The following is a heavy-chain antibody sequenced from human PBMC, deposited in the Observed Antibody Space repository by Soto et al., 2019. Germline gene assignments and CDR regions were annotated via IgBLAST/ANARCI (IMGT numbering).Heavy chain of an antibody. CDR2: INPSGAYT. CDR3: ASPILEFSSSSSLEY. CDR1: GYTFTSYY. Sequence: QVQLVQSGAEVEKPGASVKVSCKASGYTFTSYYFHWVRQAPGQGLEWMGLINPSGAYTSYARKFQGRITLTRDKSTSTVYMELNSLRSEDTAVYYCASPILEFSSSSSLEYWGQGTLVTVSS. V-gene: IGHV1-46*01. J-gene: IGHJ4*02. D-gene: IGHD6-6*01.